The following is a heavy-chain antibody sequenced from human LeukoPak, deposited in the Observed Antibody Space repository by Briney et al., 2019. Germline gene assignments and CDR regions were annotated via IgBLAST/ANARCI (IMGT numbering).Heavy chain of an antibody. V-gene: IGHV3-66*01. D-gene: IGHD1-14*01. Sequence: GGSLRLSCAASGFTFSSYAMSWVRQAPGKGLEWVSVIYSGGSTYYADSVKGRFTISRDNSKNTLYLQMNSLRAEDTAVYYCARGYGYYGMDVWGQGTTVTVSS. CDR3: ARGYGYYGMDV. CDR1: GFTFSSYA. J-gene: IGHJ6*02. CDR2: IYSGGST.